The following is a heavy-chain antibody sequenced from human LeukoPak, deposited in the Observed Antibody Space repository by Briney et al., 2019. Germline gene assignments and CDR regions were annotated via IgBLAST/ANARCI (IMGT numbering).Heavy chain of an antibody. Sequence: SETLSLTCTVSGGSISSSSYYWGWIRQPPGKGLEWIGSIYYGGSTHYNPSLKSRVTISVDTSKNQFSLKLSSVTAADTAAYYCARHYGGNSIGYYYYYMDVWGKGTTVTVSS. CDR1: GGSISSSSYY. D-gene: IGHD4-23*01. CDR2: IYYGGST. J-gene: IGHJ6*03. CDR3: ARHYGGNSIGYYYYYMDV. V-gene: IGHV4-39*01.